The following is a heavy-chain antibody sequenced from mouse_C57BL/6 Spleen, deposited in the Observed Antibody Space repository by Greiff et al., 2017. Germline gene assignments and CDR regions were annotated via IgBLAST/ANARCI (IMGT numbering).Heavy chain of an antibody. V-gene: IGHV1-18*01. CDR1: GYTFTDYN. D-gene: IGHD2-1*01. CDR2: INPNNGGT. Sequence: VQLQQSGPELVKPGASVKIPCKASGYTFTDYNMDWVKQSHGKSLEWIGDINPNNGGTIYNQKFKGKATLTVDKSSSTAYMELRSLTSEDTAVYYCARGIYYGNYSYYCDGWGQGTALTVSS. J-gene: IGHJ2*01. CDR3: ARGIYYGNYSYYCDG.